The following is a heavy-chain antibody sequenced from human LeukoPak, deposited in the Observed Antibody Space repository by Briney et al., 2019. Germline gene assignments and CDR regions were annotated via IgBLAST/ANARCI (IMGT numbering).Heavy chain of an antibody. D-gene: IGHD3-22*01. CDR2: IYYSGST. V-gene: IGHV4-39*07. CDR3: AKKTLTYYYDSSGPSSIDY. Sequence: SETLSLTCTVSGGSISSSSYYWGWIRQPPGKGLEWIGSIYYSGSTYYNPSLKSRVTISVDTSKNQFSLKLSSVTAADTAVYYCAKKTLTYYYDSSGPSSIDYWGQGTLVTVSS. J-gene: IGHJ4*02. CDR1: GGSISSSSYY.